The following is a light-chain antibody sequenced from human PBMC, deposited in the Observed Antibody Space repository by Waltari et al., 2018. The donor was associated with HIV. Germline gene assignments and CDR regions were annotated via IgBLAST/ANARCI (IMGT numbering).Light chain of an antibody. V-gene: IGLV6-57*04. J-gene: IGLJ2*01. CDR2: ENN. CDR3: QSYFASNDVI. Sequence: FMLTQPHSVSESPGKTVTISCTRRSGRLASNYVQRYQQRPGGAPTTVIYENNQRPSGVPDRFSGSIDSSSNSASLTISGLKTDDEADYYCQSYFASNDVIFGGGTTLTVL. CDR1: SGRLASNY.